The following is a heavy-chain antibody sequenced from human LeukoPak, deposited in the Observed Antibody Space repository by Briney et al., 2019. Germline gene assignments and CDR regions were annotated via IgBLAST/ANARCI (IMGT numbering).Heavy chain of an antibody. CDR3: AKERGGRDFRRGAFDI. Sequence: GGSLRLSCAASGFTFSSYGMHWVRQAPGKGLEWVAVISYDGSNKYYADSVKGRFTISRDNSKNTLYLQMSSLRAEDTAVYYCAKERGGRDFRRGAFDIWGQGTMVTVSS. V-gene: IGHV3-30*18. CDR1: GFTFSSYG. D-gene: IGHD1-26*01. CDR2: ISYDGSNK. J-gene: IGHJ3*02.